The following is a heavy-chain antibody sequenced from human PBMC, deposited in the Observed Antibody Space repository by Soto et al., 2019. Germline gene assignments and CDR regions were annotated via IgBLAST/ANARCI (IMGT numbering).Heavy chain of an antibody. CDR2: ISGSGGST. CDR3: AKDLAARPPFGY. J-gene: IGHJ4*02. D-gene: IGHD6-6*01. Sequence: PGGSLRLSCTGSGFTFNSYAMSWVRQAPGKGLEWVSAISGSGGSTYYADSVKGRFTISRDNSKNTLYLQMNSLRAEDTAVYYCAKDLAARPPFGYWGQGTLVTVSS. V-gene: IGHV3-23*01. CDR1: GFTFNSYA.